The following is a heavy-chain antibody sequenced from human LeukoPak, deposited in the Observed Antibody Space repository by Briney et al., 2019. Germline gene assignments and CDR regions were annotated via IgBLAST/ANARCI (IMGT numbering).Heavy chain of an antibody. CDR1: GGSISSGDYY. V-gene: IGHV4-30-4*01. D-gene: IGHD4/OR15-4a*01. Sequence: NSSETLSLTCTVSGGSISSGDYYWSWIRQPPGKGLEWIGYIYYSGSTYYNPSLKSRVTMSVDTSKNQFSLKLSSVTAADTAVYYCARGLTYADYWGQGTLVTVSS. J-gene: IGHJ4*02. CDR2: IYYSGST. CDR3: ARGLTYADY.